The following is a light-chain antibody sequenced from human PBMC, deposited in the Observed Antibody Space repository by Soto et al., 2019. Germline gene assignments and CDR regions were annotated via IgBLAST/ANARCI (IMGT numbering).Light chain of an antibody. CDR2: DAS. Sequence: EIVLTQSPATLSLSPGERATLSCRASQSVSSYLAWYQHKPGQAPRLLIYDASNRATGIPARFSGSGSGTDFTLTISSLEPEDFAVYYCQQRSNWLWTFGQGTKLEIK. V-gene: IGKV3-11*01. CDR3: QQRSNWLWT. CDR1: QSVSSY. J-gene: IGKJ2*01.